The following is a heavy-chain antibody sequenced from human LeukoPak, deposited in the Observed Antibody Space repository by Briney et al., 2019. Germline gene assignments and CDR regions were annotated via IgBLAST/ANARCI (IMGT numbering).Heavy chain of an antibody. CDR2: IDKKDKGYATAT. J-gene: IGHJ5*02. D-gene: IGHD3-22*01. Sequence: GGSPKLSCAAAGFTFSGSAIHWVRQSSGKGLEWVGQIDKKDKGYATATAYAASVKGRFTISRDDSINTAYLQMKSLKTEDTALYYCTRVIGTYNWFDPWGQGTLVTVSS. V-gene: IGHV3-73*01. CDR3: TRVIGTYNWFDP. CDR1: GFTFSGSA.